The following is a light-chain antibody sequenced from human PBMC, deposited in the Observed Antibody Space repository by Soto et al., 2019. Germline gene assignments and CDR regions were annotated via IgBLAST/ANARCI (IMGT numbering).Light chain of an antibody. J-gene: IGLJ1*01. CDR3: CSYTSSSTYV. V-gene: IGLV2-14*01. CDR2: EVS. Sequence: LTQPASVSGSPGQSITISCTGTSSDVGGYEYVSWYQQHPGKAPKVMIHEVSNRPSGVSNRFSASKSGNTASLTISELQAEDEADYYCCSYTSSSTYVFGTGTKVTVL. CDR1: SSDVGGYEY.